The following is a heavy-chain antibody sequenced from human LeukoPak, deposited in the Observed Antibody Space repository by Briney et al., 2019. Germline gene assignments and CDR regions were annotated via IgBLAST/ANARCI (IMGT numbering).Heavy chain of an antibody. J-gene: IGHJ4*02. V-gene: IGHV3-30*02. CDR1: GFTFSSYG. CDR2: IRYDGSNK. Sequence: PGGSLRLSCAASGFTFSSYGMHWVRQAPGKGLEWVAFIRYDGSNKYYADSVKGRFTISRDNSKNTQSLQMNSLRAGDTAVYYCARILDSAWGELGYWGQGTLVTVSS. D-gene: IGHD6-19*01. CDR3: ARILDSAWGELGY.